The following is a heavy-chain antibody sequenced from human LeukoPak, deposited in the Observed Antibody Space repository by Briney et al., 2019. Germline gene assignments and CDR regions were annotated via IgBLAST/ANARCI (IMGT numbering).Heavy chain of an antibody. CDR2: INTNTGNP. V-gene: IGHV7-4-1*02. CDR3: ARDPGGSGYDY. Sequence: GASVKVSCKASGYTFTGYYMHWVRQAPGQGLEWMGWINTNTGNPTYAQGFTGRFVFSLDTSVSTAYLQISSLKAEDTAVYYCARDPGGSGYDYWGQGTLVTVSS. CDR1: GYTFTGYY. J-gene: IGHJ4*02. D-gene: IGHD3-3*01.